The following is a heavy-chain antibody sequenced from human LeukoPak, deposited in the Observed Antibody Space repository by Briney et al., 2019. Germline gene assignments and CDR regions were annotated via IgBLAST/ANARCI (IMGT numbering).Heavy chain of an antibody. J-gene: IGHJ3*02. V-gene: IGHV3-23*01. CDR3: AKGLPPGGAKVVAVI. D-gene: IGHD3-22*01. Sequence: VQPGGSLGLSCAASGFTFSSYAMSWVRPAPGKGREWVSAISGSGGSTYYADSVKGRFTISRDNSKNTLYLQMNSLRAEDTAVYYCAKGLPPGGAKVVAVIWCQGTMVTVSS. CDR1: GFTFSSYA. CDR2: ISGSGGST.